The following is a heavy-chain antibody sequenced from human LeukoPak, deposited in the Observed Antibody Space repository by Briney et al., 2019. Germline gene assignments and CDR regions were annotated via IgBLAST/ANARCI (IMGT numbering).Heavy chain of an antibody. J-gene: IGHJ1*01. Sequence: PGGSLRLSCAASGFTFSSYAMHWVRQAPGKGLEWVAVISYEGSNKYYADSVKGRFTVSRDNAKSSLYLQMNSLRAEDTAVYYCATYSILNAREFRYWGQGTLVTVTS. CDR2: ISYEGSNK. CDR3: ATYSILNAREFRY. D-gene: IGHD4-11*01. CDR1: GFTFSSYA. V-gene: IGHV3-30-3*01.